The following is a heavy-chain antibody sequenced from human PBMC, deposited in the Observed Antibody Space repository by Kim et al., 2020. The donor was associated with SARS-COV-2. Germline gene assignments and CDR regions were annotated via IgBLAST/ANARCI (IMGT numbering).Heavy chain of an antibody. CDR2: IYTSGST. D-gene: IGHD1-1*01. J-gene: IGHJ6*02. V-gene: IGHV4-61*02. CDR3: ARDRNHYYYGMDV. CDR1: GGSINSGSYY. Sequence: SETLSLTCTVSGGSINSGSYYWSWIRQPAGKGLEWIGRIYTSGSTNYNPSLKSRVTISVDTSKNQFSLKLSSVTAADTAVYYCARDRNHYYYGMDVWGQGTTVTVSS.